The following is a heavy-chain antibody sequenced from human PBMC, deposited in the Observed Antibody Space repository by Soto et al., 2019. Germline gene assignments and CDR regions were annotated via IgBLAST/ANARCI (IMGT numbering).Heavy chain of an antibody. D-gene: IGHD2-15*01. CDR1: GFTFSSYW. J-gene: IGHJ4*02. Sequence: EVQLVESGGGLVQPGGSLRLSCAASGFTFSSYWMHWVRQAPGQGLVWVSRINSDGSSTSYADSVKGRFTISRDNAKNTLYLQMNSLRAEATAVYYCVRTSLVVAAATREDYWGQGTLVTVSS. V-gene: IGHV3-74*01. CDR2: INSDGSST. CDR3: VRTSLVVAAATREDY.